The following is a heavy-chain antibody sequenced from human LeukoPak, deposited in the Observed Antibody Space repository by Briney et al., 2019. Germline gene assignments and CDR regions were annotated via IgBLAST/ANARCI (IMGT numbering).Heavy chain of an antibody. V-gene: IGHV1-69*05. CDR1: GGTFSSYA. CDR3: ARARRYCSSTSCYLMGGQGYYYYMDV. CDR2: IIPIFGTA. D-gene: IGHD2-2*01. Sequence: GSSVKVSCSAAGGTFSSYAISWVRQAPGPGLEWMGGIIPIFGTANYAQKVQGRVRITTDESPSTAYMELSSLRSEDTAVYYWARARRYCSSTSCYLMGGQGYYYYMDVWGKGTTVTVSS. J-gene: IGHJ6*03.